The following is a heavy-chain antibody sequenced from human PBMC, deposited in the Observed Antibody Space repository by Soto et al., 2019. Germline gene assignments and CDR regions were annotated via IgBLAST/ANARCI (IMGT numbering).Heavy chain of an antibody. Sequence: EVQLVESGGRVAQPGGSLRLSCAASGFTFRNYAMSWVRQAPGKGLEWVAGISNSGAGTYYADSVKGRLTISRDNSKKTLYLQMNNLRVEDSALYYCARGSTDSYPGSRIFDFWGRGTLVTVSS. D-gene: IGHD3-10*01. CDR1: GFTFRNYA. CDR2: ISNSGAGT. J-gene: IGHJ4*02. V-gene: IGHV3-23*04. CDR3: ARGSTDSYPGSRIFDF.